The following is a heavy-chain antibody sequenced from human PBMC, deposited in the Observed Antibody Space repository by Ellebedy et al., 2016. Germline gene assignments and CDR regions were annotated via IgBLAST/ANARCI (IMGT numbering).Heavy chain of an antibody. D-gene: IGHD6-19*01. CDR2: IYPGDSET. V-gene: IGHV5-51*01. CDR1: GYSFTGYW. CDR3: ARTLNSGWYGWFDP. Sequence: GESLKISCQASGYSFTGYWLGWVRQMPDKGLEWMGIIYPGDSETRYSPSFQGQVTISADKSISTAYLQWSSLKASDTAMYYCARTLNSGWYGWFDPWGQGTLVTVSS. J-gene: IGHJ5*02.